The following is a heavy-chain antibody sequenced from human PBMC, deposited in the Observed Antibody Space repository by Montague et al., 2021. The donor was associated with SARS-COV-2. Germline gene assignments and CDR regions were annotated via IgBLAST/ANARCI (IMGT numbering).Heavy chain of an antibody. D-gene: IGHD3-10*01. CDR1: GFTFSSYS. CDR2: ISSSSSYV. J-gene: IGHJ3*02. Sequence: FLSLSCAASGFTFSSYSMNWVRQAPGKGLEWVSSISSSSSYVYYADSVKGRFTISRDNAKNSLYLQMNSLRAEDTAVYYCARSHALWFGENPQGPGAFDIWAKGQWSPSLQ. V-gene: IGHV3-21*01. CDR3: ARSHALWFGENPQGPGAFDI.